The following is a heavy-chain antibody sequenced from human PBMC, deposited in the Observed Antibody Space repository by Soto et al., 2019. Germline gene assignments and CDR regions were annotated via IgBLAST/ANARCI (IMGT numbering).Heavy chain of an antibody. CDR1: GFTVSSNY. D-gene: IGHD2-15*01. CDR2: IYSGGST. Sequence: GSLRLSCAASGFTVSSNYISWVRQAPGKGLEWVSVIYSGGSTYYADSVKGRFTISRDNSKNTLYLQMNSLRAEDTAVYYCATGYCSGGSCYYLGYWGQGTLVTVSS. V-gene: IGHV3-53*01. CDR3: ATGYCSGGSCYYLGY. J-gene: IGHJ4*02.